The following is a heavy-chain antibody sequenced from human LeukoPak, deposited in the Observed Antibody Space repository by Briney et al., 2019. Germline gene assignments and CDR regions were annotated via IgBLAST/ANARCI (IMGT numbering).Heavy chain of an antibody. V-gene: IGHV3-48*03. J-gene: IGHJ4*02. Sequence: SGGSLRLSCAASGFTFSSYEMNWVRRAPGKGLEWVSYISSSGSTIYYADSVKGRFTISRDNAKNLLHLQMNSLRAEDTAVYYCARRGSYNDYWGQGTLVTVSS. D-gene: IGHD3-16*01. CDR1: GFTFSSYE. CDR2: ISSSGSTI. CDR3: ARRGSYNDY.